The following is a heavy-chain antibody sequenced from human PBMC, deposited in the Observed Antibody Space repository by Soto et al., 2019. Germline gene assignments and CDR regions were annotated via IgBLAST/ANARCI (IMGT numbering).Heavy chain of an antibody. CDR3: APLGVDTAMETQNWFDP. V-gene: IGHV1-69*12. J-gene: IGHJ5*02. CDR1: GGTFSSYA. CDR2: IIPTFGTA. Sequence: QVQLVQSGAEVKKPGSSVKVSCKASGGTFSSYAISWVRQAPGQGLEWMGGIIPTFGTANYAQKFQGRVTITGDESTSTAYMELSSLRSEDTAVYYCAPLGVDTAMETQNWFDPWGQGTLVTVSS. D-gene: IGHD5-18*01.